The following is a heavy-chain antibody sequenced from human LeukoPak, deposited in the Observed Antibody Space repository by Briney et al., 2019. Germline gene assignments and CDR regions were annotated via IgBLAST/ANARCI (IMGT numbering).Heavy chain of an antibody. Sequence: ASVKVSCKASGYTFTGYYMHWVRQAPGQGLEWVGWINPKSGATNYAQKFQGRVTMTRDTSINTAYMEMPRLRSDDAAVYYCARDGRGQGVNYDYWGQGTLVTVSS. CDR1: GYTFTGYY. J-gene: IGHJ4*02. CDR3: ARDGRGQGVNYDY. CDR2: INPKSGAT. V-gene: IGHV1-2*02. D-gene: IGHD3-10*01.